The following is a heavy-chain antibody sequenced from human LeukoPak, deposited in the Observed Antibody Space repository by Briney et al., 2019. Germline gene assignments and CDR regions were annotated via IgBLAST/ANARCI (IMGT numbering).Heavy chain of an antibody. CDR2: IYTSGST. CDR3: ATDLREVGATLPTDY. J-gene: IGHJ4*02. D-gene: IGHD1-26*01. Sequence: PSQTLSLTCTVSGGSISSYYWSWIRQPTGKGLEWIGRIYTSGSTNYNPSLKSRVTMSVDTSKNQFSLKLSSVTAADTAVYYCATDLREVGATLPTDYWGQGTLVTVSS. CDR1: GGSISSYY. V-gene: IGHV4-4*07.